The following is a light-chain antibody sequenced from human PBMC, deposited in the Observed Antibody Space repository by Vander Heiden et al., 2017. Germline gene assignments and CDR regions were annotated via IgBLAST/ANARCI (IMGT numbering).Light chain of an antibody. CDR3: SSYTSSSTLV. J-gene: IGLJ2*01. Sequence: QSALTQPAPVSGSSGQSITISCTGTSSDVGGYNYVSWYQQHPGKAPKLMIYDVRNRPSGVSNRFSGSKSGNTASLTISGLQAEDEAEYYCSSYTSSSTLVFGGGTKLTVL. CDR2: DVR. CDR1: SSDVGGYNY. V-gene: IGLV2-14*01.